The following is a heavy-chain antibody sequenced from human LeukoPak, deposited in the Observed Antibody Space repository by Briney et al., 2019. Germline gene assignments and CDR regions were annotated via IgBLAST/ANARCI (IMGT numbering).Heavy chain of an antibody. Sequence: SVKVSCKASGGTFSSYAISWVRQAPGQGLEWMGGIIPILGTANYAQKFQGRVTITADESTSTASMELSSLRSEDTAVYYCARRRYCSSTSCYDYYYYGMDVWGQGTTVTVSS. J-gene: IGHJ6*02. D-gene: IGHD2-2*01. CDR2: IIPILGTA. CDR3: ARRRYCSSTSCYDYYYYGMDV. CDR1: GGTFSSYA. V-gene: IGHV1-69*13.